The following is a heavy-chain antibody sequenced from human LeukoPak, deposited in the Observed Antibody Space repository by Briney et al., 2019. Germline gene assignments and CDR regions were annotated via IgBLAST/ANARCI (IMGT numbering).Heavy chain of an antibody. CDR3: ARQRYFDWLSYFDY. D-gene: IGHD3-9*01. V-gene: IGHV4-59*01. CDR2: IYYSGST. J-gene: IGHJ4*02. Sequence: SETLSLTCAVYGGSFSGYYWSWIRQPPGKGLEWIGYIYYSGSTNYNPSLKSRVTISVDTSKNQFSLKLSSVTAADTAVYYCARQRYFDWLSYFDYWGQGTLVTVSS. CDR1: GGSFSGYY.